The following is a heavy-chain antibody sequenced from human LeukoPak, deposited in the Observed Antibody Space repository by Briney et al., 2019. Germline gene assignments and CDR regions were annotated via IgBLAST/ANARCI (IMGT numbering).Heavy chain of an antibody. D-gene: IGHD2-2*01. J-gene: IGHJ5*02. V-gene: IGHV3-30-3*01. Sequence: TGGSLRLSCAASGFTFSSYAMHWVRQAPGKGLEWVAVISYDGSNKYYADSVKGRFTISRDNSKNTLYLQMNSLRAEDTAVYYCASQDIVVVPAAPNNWFDPWGQGTLVTVSS. CDR1: GFTFSSYA. CDR3: ASQDIVVVPAAPNNWFDP. CDR2: ISYDGSNK.